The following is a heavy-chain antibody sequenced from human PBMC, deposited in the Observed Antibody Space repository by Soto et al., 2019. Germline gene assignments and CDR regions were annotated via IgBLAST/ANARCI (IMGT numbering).Heavy chain of an antibody. CDR1: GSSFSTYY. V-gene: IGHV4-34*01. J-gene: IGHJ4*02. CDR3: GRGRISAQGRSDFDS. Sequence: SETLSLTCAVYGSSFSTYYWSWLRQPPGRGLEWIGEINHSGSTKYNPSLNSRVTISVDTSKKQFSLNLNSVTAADTAVYYCGRGRISAQGRSDFDSWVQRALVTVSS. D-gene: IGHD6-13*01. CDR2: INHSGST.